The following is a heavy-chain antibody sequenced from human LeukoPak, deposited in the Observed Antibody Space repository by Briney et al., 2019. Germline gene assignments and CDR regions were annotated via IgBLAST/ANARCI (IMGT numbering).Heavy chain of an antibody. J-gene: IGHJ4*02. CDR1: GGSFSGYY. D-gene: IGHD4-17*01. V-gene: IGHV4-34*01. CDR2: INHSGST. Sequence: SETLPLTCAVQGGSFSGYYWIWIRQPPGKGLEWIGEINHSGSTKYNPSLKSRVTISVDTSKNQFSLKLNSVTAADTAVYYCAQIGVYGDYVGADYWGQGTLVTVSS. CDR3: AQIGVYGDYVGADY.